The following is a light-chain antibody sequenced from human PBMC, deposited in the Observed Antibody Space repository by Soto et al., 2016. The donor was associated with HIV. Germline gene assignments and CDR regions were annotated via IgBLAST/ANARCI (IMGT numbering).Light chain of an antibody. J-gene: IGLJ2*01. CDR2: QDS. CDR1: KLTDKY. Sequence: SYELTQPPSVSVSPGQTASITCSGDKLTDKYVSWYQQRPGQSPVLVIYQDSVRPSGIPERFSGSISGNTATLTISGTQAMDEADYYCQAWDSNTGVFGGGTELTVL. V-gene: IGLV3-1*01. CDR3: QAWDSNTGV.